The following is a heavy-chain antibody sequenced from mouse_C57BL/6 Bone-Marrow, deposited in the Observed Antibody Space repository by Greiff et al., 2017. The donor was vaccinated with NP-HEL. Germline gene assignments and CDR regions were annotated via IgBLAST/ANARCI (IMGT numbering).Heavy chain of an antibody. D-gene: IGHD3-2*02. CDR2: IRNKANGYTT. J-gene: IGHJ2*01. V-gene: IGHV7-3*01. CDR3: ARYEPAQATGNYFDY. Sequence: VQLKESGGGLVQPGGSLSLSCAASGFTFTDYYMSWVRQPPGKALEWLGFIRNKANGYTTEYSASVNGRFTISRDNSQSILYLQMNALRAEDSATYYGARYEPAQATGNYFDYWGQGTTLTVSS. CDR1: GFTFTDYY.